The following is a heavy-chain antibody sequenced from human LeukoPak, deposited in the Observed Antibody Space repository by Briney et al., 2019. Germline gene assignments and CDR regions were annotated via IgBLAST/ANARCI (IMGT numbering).Heavy chain of an antibody. Sequence: GGSLRLSCTASGFTFSSYGMSWVRQAPGKGLEWVSSITGLAGGAPFADSVKGRFTISRDNSKNTVSLQMNGLRADDTAVYYCAKGDYYDPGGWWSWGQGTLVTVS. V-gene: IGHV3-23*01. CDR3: AKGDYYDPGGWWS. CDR2: ITGLAGGA. D-gene: IGHD3-22*01. J-gene: IGHJ4*02. CDR1: GFTFSSYG.